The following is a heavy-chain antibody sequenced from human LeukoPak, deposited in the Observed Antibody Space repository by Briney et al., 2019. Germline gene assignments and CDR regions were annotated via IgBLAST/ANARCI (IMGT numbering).Heavy chain of an antibody. D-gene: IGHD3-3*01. CDR1: GGSLSGYY. CDR3: ARNGMSGFAFDP. J-gene: IGHJ5*02. V-gene: IGHV4-34*01. CDR2: ISHSGGT. Sequence: SETLSLTCAVYGGSLSGYYWSWIRQPPGKGLEWIGEISHSGGTNYNPSLKSRVTISADSPRNHFSLRLSSVTAADTAVYYCARNGMSGFAFDPWGQGTLVTVSS.